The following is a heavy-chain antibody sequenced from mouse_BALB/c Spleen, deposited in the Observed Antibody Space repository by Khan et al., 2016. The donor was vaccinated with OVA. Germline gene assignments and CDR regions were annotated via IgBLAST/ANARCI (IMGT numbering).Heavy chain of an antibody. CDR3: ARGSGNSRFAY. Sequence: QVQLQQSGAELVRPGVSVKLSCKGSGYTFTDFAMHWVKQSHAKSLEWIGVISTYYGDATYTQKFKGKATMPVDKSSSTAYMELARLTSYDSAIYYCARGSGNSRFAYWGQGTLVTVSA. CDR2: ISTYYGDA. V-gene: IGHV1S137*01. CDR1: GYTFTDFA. J-gene: IGHJ3*01. D-gene: IGHD1-3*01.